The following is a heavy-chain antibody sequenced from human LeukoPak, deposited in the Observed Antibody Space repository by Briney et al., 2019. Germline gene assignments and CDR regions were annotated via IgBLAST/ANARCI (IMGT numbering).Heavy chain of an antibody. V-gene: IGHV4-59*01. CDR3: AREKYPAKYGSGSYYNRNGAFDI. CDR2: IYYSGST. J-gene: IGHJ3*02. CDR1: GGSISSYY. D-gene: IGHD3-10*01. Sequence: SETLSLTCTVSGGSISSYYWSWIRQPPGKGLEWIGYIYYSGSTNYNPSLKSRVTISVDTSKNQFSLKLSSVTAADTAVYYCAREKYPAKYGSGSYYNRNGAFDIWGQGTMVTVSS.